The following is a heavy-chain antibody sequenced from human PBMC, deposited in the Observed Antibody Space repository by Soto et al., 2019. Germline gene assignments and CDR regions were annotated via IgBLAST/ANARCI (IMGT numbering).Heavy chain of an antibody. CDR2: ISSSSSTI. Sequence: EVQLVESGGGLVQPGGSLRLSCAASGFTFSSYSMNWVRQAPGKGLEWVSYISSSSSTIYYADSVKGRFTISRDNAKNSLYLPMNSLRDEDTAVYYCARGWNYYGMDVWGQGTTVTVSS. J-gene: IGHJ6*02. CDR1: GFTFSSYS. D-gene: IGHD3-3*01. V-gene: IGHV3-48*02. CDR3: ARGWNYYGMDV.